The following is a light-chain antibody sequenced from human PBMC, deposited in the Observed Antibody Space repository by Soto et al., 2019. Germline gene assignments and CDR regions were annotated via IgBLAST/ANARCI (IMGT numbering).Light chain of an antibody. CDR1: QSVSYSSNKKNC. V-gene: IGKV4-1*01. CDR2: WAS. Sequence: DIVMTQSPDSLAVSLGERATINCKSSQSVSYSSNKKNCLAWYQQKPGQPPKLLFYWASTRQSGVPDRFSGSGSGTDFTLTISSLQAEDVAVYFCQQYYSSPLTFGGGTKVEIK. J-gene: IGKJ4*01. CDR3: QQYYSSPLT.